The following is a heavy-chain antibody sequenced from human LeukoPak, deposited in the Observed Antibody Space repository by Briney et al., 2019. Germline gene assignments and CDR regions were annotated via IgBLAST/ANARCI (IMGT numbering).Heavy chain of an antibody. V-gene: IGHV3-21*01. D-gene: IGHD3-3*01. CDR2: ISSSSSYI. Sequence: PGGSLRLSCAASGFTFSSYSMNWVRQAPGKGLEWVSSISSSSSYIYYADPVKGRFTISRDNAKNSLYLQMNSLRAEDTAVYYCAKSGYYLYYGMDVWGQGTTVTVSS. CDR3: AKSGYYLYYGMDV. J-gene: IGHJ6*02. CDR1: GFTFSSYS.